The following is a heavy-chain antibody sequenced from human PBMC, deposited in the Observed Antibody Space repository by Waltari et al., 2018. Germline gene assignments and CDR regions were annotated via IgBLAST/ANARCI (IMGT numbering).Heavy chain of an antibody. J-gene: IGHJ4*02. Sequence: QVQLQESGPGLVKPSETLSLTCTVSGGSISSYYWSWIRQPPGKGLEWIGYIYYSGSTNYNPSLKSRVTISVDTSKNQFSLKLSSVTAADTAVYYCARESRDAINDYWGQGTLVTVSS. CDR1: GGSISSYY. CDR2: IYYSGST. CDR3: ARESRDAINDY. D-gene: IGHD2-2*02. V-gene: IGHV4-59*01.